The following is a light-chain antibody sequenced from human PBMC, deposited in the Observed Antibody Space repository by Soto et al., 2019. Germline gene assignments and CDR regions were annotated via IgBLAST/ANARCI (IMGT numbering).Light chain of an antibody. CDR2: AAS. CDR1: QGISSY. CDR3: QQLNRYPLT. J-gene: IGKJ3*01. Sequence: DIQLTQSPSFLSASVGDRVTITCRASQGISSYLAWYQQKPGKAPKLLIYAASTLQSGVPSRFSGSGSGTEFTLTISSLQPEDFATYYCQQLNRYPLTFGPGTKVAIK. V-gene: IGKV1-9*01.